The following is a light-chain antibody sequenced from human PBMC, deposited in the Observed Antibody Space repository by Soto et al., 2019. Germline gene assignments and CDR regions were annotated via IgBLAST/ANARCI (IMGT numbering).Light chain of an antibody. Sequence: DIQLTQSPSFLSASVGDRVTITCRASQAISSSLAWYQHNPGKAPKLLIYATSTLQNRVPSSFSVSGSGTEFTLTISSLQPEDFATYYCQHLNDYRYTFGQGPKVEIK. CDR1: QAISSS. CDR2: ATS. CDR3: QHLNDYRYT. V-gene: IGKV1-9*01. J-gene: IGKJ2*01.